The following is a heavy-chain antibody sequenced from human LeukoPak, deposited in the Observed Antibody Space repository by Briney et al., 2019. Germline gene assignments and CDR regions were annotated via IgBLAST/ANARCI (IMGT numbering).Heavy chain of an antibody. CDR1: GFTFSSYS. J-gene: IGHJ3*02. D-gene: IGHD3-22*01. CDR3: AKDFVVGSGYYLDAFDI. Sequence: PGGSLRLSCAASGFTFSSYSMNWVRQAPGKGLEWVSSISSSSSYIYYADSVKGRFTISRDNSKNTLYLQMNSLRAEDTAVYYCAKDFVVGSGYYLDAFDIWGQGTMVTVSS. V-gene: IGHV3-21*04. CDR2: ISSSSSYI.